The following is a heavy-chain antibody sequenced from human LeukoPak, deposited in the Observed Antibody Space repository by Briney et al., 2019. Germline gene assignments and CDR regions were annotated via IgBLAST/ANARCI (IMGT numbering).Heavy chain of an antibody. CDR3: ARGGVWGSYRPLNWFDP. J-gene: IGHJ5*02. Sequence: SVKVSCKASGGTFSSYAISWVRQAPGQGLEWMGGIIPIFGTANYAQKFQGRVTITTDESTSTAYMELSSLRSEDTAVYYCARGGVWGSYRPLNWFDPWGQGTLVTVSS. D-gene: IGHD3-16*02. CDR2: IIPIFGTA. CDR1: GGTFSSYA. V-gene: IGHV1-69*05.